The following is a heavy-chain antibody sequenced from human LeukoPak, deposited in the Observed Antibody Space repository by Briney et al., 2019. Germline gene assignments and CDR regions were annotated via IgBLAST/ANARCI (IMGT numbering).Heavy chain of an antibody. CDR3: AKEPNLSFYYMAD. D-gene: IGHD1-14*01. V-gene: IGHV3-7*03. J-gene: IGHJ6*03. CDR1: GFTFSTYW. CDR2: IKQDGSEK. Sequence: PGGSLRLSCAASGFTFSTYWMTWVRQAPGKGLEWVANIKQDGSEKYYVESMKGRLTISRDNSNSTLYLQMTSLRADDTAVYCAKEPNLSFYYMADWGKGTTVTISS.